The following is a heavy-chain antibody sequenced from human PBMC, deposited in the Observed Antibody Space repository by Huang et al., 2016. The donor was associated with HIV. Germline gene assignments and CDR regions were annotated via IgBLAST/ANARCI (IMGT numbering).Heavy chain of an antibody. CDR2: IVVGSGDT. CDR3: AASYSSGWPGGDFFDH. Sequence: QMQLAQSGPEVKKPGASVRVSCQLSGLDFANSAVHWVRQTGGGRLEGIGWIVVGSGDTEMAERVKKRVIITRDMSTDMVYMELRSLRSEDTATYYCAASYSSGWPGGDFFDHWGQGALITVSS. V-gene: IGHV1-58*03. J-gene: IGHJ4*02. D-gene: IGHD3-22*01. CDR1: GLDFANSA.